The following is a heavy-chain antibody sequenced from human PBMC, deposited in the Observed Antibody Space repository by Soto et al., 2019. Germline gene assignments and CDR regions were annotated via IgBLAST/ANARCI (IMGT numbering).Heavy chain of an antibody. CDR2: ISYDGSNK. Sequence: QPGGSLRLSCAASGFTFSSYGMHWVRQSPGKGLEWVAVISYDGSNKYYADSVKGRFTISRDNSKNTLYLQMNSLRAEDTAVYYCAKGLVVVTALPKNWGQGTLVTVSS. V-gene: IGHV3-30*18. CDR1: GFTFSSYG. D-gene: IGHD2-21*02. CDR3: AKGLVVVTALPKN. J-gene: IGHJ4*02.